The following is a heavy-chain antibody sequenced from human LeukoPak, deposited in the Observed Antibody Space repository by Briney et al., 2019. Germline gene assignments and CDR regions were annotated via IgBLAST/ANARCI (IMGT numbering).Heavy chain of an antibody. D-gene: IGHD3-10*02. CDR3: AELGITMIGGV. CDR1: GFTFSDYY. Sequence: GGSLRLSCAASGFTFSDYYMSWIRQAPGKGLEWISYISSGSSGIYYADSVKGRFTVSRDNAKNSLYLQMNSLRAEDTAVYYCAELGITMIGGVWGKGTTVTISS. V-gene: IGHV3-11*04. J-gene: IGHJ6*04. CDR2: ISSGSSGI.